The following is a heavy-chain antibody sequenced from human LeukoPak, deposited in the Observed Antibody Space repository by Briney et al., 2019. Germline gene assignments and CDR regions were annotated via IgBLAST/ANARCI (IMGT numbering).Heavy chain of an antibody. Sequence: PSQTLSLTCTVSGGSISSGTYYWTWIRQPAGKGLEWIGRIYGNGNTNYNPSLKNRVTISVDTSKNQFSLKLSSVTAADTAMYYCATDHYYDSKLDPWGQGTLVTVSS. J-gene: IGHJ5*02. V-gene: IGHV4-61*02. CDR2: IYGNGNT. CDR1: GGSISSGTYY. D-gene: IGHD3-22*01. CDR3: ATDHYYDSKLDP.